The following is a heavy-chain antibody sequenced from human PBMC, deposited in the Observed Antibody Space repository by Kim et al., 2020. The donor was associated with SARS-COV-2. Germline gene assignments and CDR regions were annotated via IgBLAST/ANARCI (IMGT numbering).Heavy chain of an antibody. Sequence: GGSLRLSCAASGFTFSTIAMSWVRQAPGKGLDWVSTVSGSVGGATYYAASVKGRFTISRDNSKNTLYLQINNLRAEDTALYYCAKSMLRGVNYFDLWGQGTLVTVSS. D-gene: IGHD3-10*01. CDR3: AKSMLRGVNYFDL. CDR1: GFTFSTIA. J-gene: IGHJ5*02. V-gene: IGHV3-23*01. CDR2: VSGSVGGAT.